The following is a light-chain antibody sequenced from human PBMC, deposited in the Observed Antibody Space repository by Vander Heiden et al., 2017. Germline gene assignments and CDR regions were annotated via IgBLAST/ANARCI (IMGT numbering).Light chain of an antibody. CDR2: EVT. CDR3: SSFTNDTTVV. V-gene: IGLV2-14*01. CDR1: SSDVGNSNY. Sequence: QSALTQPASVSGSPGQSITIPCAGTSSDVGNSNYLAWHQQHPGQAPKVMFYEVTYRPSGVSDRFAASNAGTTASPTISVLQAGDEAYYYCSSFTNDTTVVFGGGTKLTVL. J-gene: IGLJ3*02.